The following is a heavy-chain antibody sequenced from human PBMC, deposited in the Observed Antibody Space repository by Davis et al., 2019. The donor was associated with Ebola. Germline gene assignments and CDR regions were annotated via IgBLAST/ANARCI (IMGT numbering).Heavy chain of an antibody. D-gene: IGHD1-26*01. J-gene: IGHJ4*02. V-gene: IGHV4-61*01. CDR3: SRGEDGVGPGKY. CDR2: FYYSGNT. Sequence: MPSETLSPTCPLSGGSASSGTYYWSWIRQPPGKGLEWIGYFYYSGNTNYNPSLTSRVTISLDASKNQFSLLLTSVTAADMAVYYCSRGEDGVGPGKYWGQGTLVTVSS. CDR1: GGSASSGTYY.